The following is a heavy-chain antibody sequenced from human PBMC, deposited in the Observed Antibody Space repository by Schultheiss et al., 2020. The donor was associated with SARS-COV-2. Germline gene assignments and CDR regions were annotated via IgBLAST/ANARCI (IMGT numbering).Heavy chain of an antibody. Sequence: SQTLSLTCSVSGGSINNSNYYWAWIRQPPGKGLEWIGSLYYSGSTYYNPSLKSRVTIFVDPSKNQFSLKLSSVTAADTAVYYCASRIGFCSGGRCQGFDPWGQGTLVTVSS. CDR3: ASRIGFCSGGRCQGFDP. J-gene: IGHJ5*02. V-gene: IGHV4-39*01. CDR1: GGSINNSNYY. D-gene: IGHD2-15*01. CDR2: LYYSGST.